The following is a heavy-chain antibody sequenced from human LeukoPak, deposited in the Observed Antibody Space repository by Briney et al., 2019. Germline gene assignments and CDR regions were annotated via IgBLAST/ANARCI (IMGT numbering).Heavy chain of an antibody. V-gene: IGHV1-2*06. CDR3: ARVPGKWSFFDY. J-gene: IGHJ4*02. CDR1: GYTFTGYY. CDR2: INPNSGST. D-gene: IGHD2-15*01. Sequence: ASVKVSCKASGYTFTGYYMHWVRQAPGQGREWMGRINPNSGSTNYAQKFQGRVTMTRDTSISTAYMELSRLRSDDTAVYYCARVPGKWSFFDYWGPGTLVTVSS.